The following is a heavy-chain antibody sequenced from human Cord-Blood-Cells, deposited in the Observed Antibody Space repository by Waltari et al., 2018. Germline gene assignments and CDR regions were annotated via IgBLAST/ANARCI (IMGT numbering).Heavy chain of an antibody. CDR1: GGSISSSSYY. D-gene: IGHD3-16*01. CDR3: ARHTYGARSNLRAFYI. CDR2: IYYSGGT. Sequence: QLQLQESGPGLVKPSETLSLTCTVSGGSISSSSYYWVWIRQPPGKGREWIGSIYYSGGTYYNPSLRSRVTRSVDTSKNQFSLKLSSVTAADTAVYYCARHTYGARSNLRAFYIWGQGTMVTVSS. J-gene: IGHJ3*02. V-gene: IGHV4-39*01.